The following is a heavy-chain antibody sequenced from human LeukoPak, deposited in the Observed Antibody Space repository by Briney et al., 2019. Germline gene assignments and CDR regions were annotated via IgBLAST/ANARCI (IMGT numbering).Heavy chain of an antibody. D-gene: IGHD2-21*02. V-gene: IGHV3-30*04. CDR3: ARSTSVVVTANFDY. Sequence: RTGGSLRLSCAASGFTFSSYAMHWVRQAPGKGLEWVAVISYDGSNKYYADSVKGRFTISRDNSKNTLYLQMNSLRAEDTAVYYCARSTSVVVTANFDYWGQGTLVTASS. CDR2: ISYDGSNK. J-gene: IGHJ4*02. CDR1: GFTFSSYA.